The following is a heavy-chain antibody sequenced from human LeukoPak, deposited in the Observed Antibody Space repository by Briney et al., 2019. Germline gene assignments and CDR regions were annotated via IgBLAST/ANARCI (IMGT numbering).Heavy chain of an antibody. CDR1: GFTFSSCA. CDR2: ISVSSSII. J-gene: IGHJ4*02. V-gene: IGHV3-48*02. CDR3: AREFGSYYAQFDY. D-gene: IGHD1-26*01. Sequence: GGSLRLSCSASGFTFSSCAIYWVRQAPGKGLEWVSSISVSSSIIYYADSVKGRFTISRDNAKNSLYLQMNSLRDEDTAVYYCAREFGSYYAQFDYWGQGTLVTASS.